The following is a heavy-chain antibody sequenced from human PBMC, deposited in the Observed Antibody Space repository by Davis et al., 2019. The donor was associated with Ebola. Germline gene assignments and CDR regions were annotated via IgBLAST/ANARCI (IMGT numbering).Heavy chain of an antibody. Sequence: PGGSLRLSCAASGFTFSTYCMHWVRHAPGKGLVWVSRIEGDGTTKTYADSVKGRFTISRDNAKNTVYLQMSSLRADDTAVYYCARGRTVTNNWFDSWGRGTLVTVSP. J-gene: IGHJ5*01. CDR1: GFTFSTYC. CDR3: ARGRTVTNNWFDS. D-gene: IGHD4-17*01. CDR2: IEGDGTTK. V-gene: IGHV3-74*01.